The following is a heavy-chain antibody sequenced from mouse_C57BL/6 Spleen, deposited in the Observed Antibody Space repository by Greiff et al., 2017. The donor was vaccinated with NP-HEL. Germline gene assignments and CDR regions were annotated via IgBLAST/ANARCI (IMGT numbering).Heavy chain of an antibody. CDR3: TTLMVTTTWFAY. J-gene: IGHJ3*01. CDR2: IDPENGDT. CDR1: GFNIKDDY. V-gene: IGHV14-4*01. D-gene: IGHD2-2*01. Sequence: VQLKQSGAELVRPGASVKLSCTASGFNIKDDYMHWVKQRPEQGLEWIGWIDPENGDTEYASKFQGKATITADTSSNTAYLQLSSLTSEDTAVYYCTTLMVTTTWFAYWGQGTLVTVSA.